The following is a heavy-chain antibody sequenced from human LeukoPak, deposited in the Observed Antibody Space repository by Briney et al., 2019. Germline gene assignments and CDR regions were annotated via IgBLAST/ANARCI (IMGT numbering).Heavy chain of an antibody. V-gene: IGHV4-31*03. CDR1: GGSISSGGYY. CDR3: ARGGVVAALYNWFDP. Sequence: SETLSLTCTVSGGSISSGGYYWSWIRQHPGKGLEWIGYIYYSGSTYYNPSLKSRVTISVDPSKNQFALKLSSVTAADTAVYYCARGGVVAALYNWFDPWGQGTLVTVSS. CDR2: IYYSGST. J-gene: IGHJ5*02. D-gene: IGHD2-15*01.